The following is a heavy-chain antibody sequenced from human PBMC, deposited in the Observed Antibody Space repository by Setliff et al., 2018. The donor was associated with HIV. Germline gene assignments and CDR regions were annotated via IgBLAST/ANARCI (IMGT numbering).Heavy chain of an antibody. CDR1: GGSISSSNW. D-gene: IGHD2-2*01. CDR2: IYHSGST. Sequence: PSETLSLTCAVSGGSISSSNWWSWVRQPPGKGLEWIGEIYHSGSTNYNPSLKSRVTISVDTSKNQFSLKLSSVIAADTAVYYCARHAAGPDGPFDYWGQGTLVTVS. CDR3: ARHAAGPDGPFDY. J-gene: IGHJ4*02. V-gene: IGHV4-4*02.